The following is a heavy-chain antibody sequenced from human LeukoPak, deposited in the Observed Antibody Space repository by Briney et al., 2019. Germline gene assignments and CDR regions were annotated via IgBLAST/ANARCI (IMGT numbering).Heavy chain of an antibody. CDR2: MNPNSGNT. CDR3: ARGVLRYFDWLSNRRTDAYYFDY. D-gene: IGHD3-9*01. Sequence: ASVKVSCKASGYTFTSYDINCVRQATGQGLEWMGWMNPNSGNTGYAQKFQDRVTMTRNTSISTAYMELSSLRSEDTAVYYCARGVLRYFDWLSNRRTDAYYFDYWGQGTLVTVSS. J-gene: IGHJ4*02. CDR1: GYTFTSYD. V-gene: IGHV1-8*01.